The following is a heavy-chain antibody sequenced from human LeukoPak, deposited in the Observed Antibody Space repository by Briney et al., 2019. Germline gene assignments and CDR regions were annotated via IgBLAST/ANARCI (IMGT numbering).Heavy chain of an antibody. D-gene: IGHD6-13*01. CDR3: ARGGQQQLVRNYYFDY. V-gene: IGHV1-2*02. CDR1: GYTFTGYY. Sequence: ASVKVSCKASGYTFTGYYMHWVRQAPGQGLEWMGWINPNSGGTNYAQKFQGRVTITADESTSTAYMELSSLRSEDTAVYYCARGGQQQLVRNYYFDYWGQGTLVTVSS. CDR2: INPNSGGT. J-gene: IGHJ4*02.